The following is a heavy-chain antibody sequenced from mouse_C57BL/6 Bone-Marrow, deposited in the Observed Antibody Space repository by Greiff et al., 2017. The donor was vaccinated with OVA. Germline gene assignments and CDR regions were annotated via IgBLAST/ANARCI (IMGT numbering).Heavy chain of an antibody. V-gene: IGHV1-42*01. CDR3: AREGAYYSIYYAMDY. D-gene: IGHD2-5*01. J-gene: IGHJ4*01. Sequence: EVQLQQSGPELVKPGASVKISCKASGYSFTGYYMNWVKQSPEKSLEWIGEINPSTGGTTYNQKFKAKATLTVDKSSSTAYMQLKGLTAEDSAVDYCAREGAYYSIYYAMDYWGQGTSVTVSS. CDR2: INPSTGGT. CDR1: GYSFTGYY.